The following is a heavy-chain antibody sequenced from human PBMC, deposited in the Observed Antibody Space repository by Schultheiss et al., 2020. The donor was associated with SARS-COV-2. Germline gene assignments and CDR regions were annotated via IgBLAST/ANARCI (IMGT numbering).Heavy chain of an antibody. CDR3: ATYYDSSGSYFDY. J-gene: IGHJ4*02. V-gene: IGHV4-34*01. D-gene: IGHD3-22*01. Sequence: SETLSLTCAVYGGSFSGYYWSWIRQPPGKGLEWIGYIYYSGSTNYNPSLKSRVTISVDTSKNQFSLKLSSVTAADTAVYYCATYYDSSGSYFDYWGQGTLVTVSS. CDR2: IYYSGST. CDR1: GGSFSGYY.